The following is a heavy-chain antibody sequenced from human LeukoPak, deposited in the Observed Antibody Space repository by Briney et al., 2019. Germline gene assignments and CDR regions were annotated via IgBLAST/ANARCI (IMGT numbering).Heavy chain of an antibody. CDR2: INPSGGST. CDR1: GYTFTSYY. D-gene: IGHD3-3*01. V-gene: IGHV1-46*01. Sequence: ASVKVSCKASGYTFTSYYMHWVRQAPGQGLEWMGIINPSGGSTSYAQKFQGRVTMTRDTSTSTVYMELSRLRSDDTAVYYCASSIFGESNWFDPWGQGTLVTVSS. CDR3: ASSIFGESNWFDP. J-gene: IGHJ5*02.